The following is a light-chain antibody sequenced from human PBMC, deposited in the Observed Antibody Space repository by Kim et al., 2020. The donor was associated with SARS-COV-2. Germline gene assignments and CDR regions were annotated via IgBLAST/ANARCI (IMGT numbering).Light chain of an antibody. CDR2: DAS. V-gene: IGKV1-5*01. Sequence: DIQMTQSPSTLSASVGDRVTITCRASQSISSWLAWYQQKPGKAPKLLIYDASTLESGVPSRFSGSGSGTEFTLTISSLQPDDSATYYCQQYNRPATWTFGQGTKVEIK. CDR3: QQYNRPATWT. CDR1: QSISSW. J-gene: IGKJ1*01.